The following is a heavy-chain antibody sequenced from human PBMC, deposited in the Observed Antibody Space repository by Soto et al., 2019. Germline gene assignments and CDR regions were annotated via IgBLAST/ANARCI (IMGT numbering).Heavy chain of an antibody. V-gene: IGHV3-23*01. J-gene: IGHJ4*02. D-gene: IGHD4-17*01. CDR3: AKDTSDTVTTLLFLGYYFDY. CDR2: ISGSGGST. Sequence: GGSLRLSCAASGFTFSSYAMSWVRQAPGKGLEWVSAISGSGGSTYYADSVKGRFTISRDNSKNTLYLQMNSLRAEDTAVYYCAKDTSDTVTTLLFLGYYFDYWGQGTLVTVSS. CDR1: GFTFSSYA.